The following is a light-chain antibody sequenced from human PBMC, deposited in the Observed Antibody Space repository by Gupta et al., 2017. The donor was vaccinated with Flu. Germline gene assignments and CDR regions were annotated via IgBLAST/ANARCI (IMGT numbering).Light chain of an antibody. CDR3: QQYGSSPPGVT. CDR2: GAS. V-gene: IGKV3-20*01. J-gene: IGKJ3*01. Sequence: EIVLTQSPGTLSLSPGERATLSCRASQSVSSSYLAWYQQKPGQAPRLLIYGASSRATGIPDRFSGSGSGTDFTLTISRLEAEDFAVYYCQQYGSSPPGVTFGPGTKVEIK. CDR1: QSVSSSY.